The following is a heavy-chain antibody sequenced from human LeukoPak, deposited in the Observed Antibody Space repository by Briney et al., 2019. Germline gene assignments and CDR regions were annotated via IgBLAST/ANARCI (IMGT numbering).Heavy chain of an antibody. CDR2: MNPNNGNT. D-gene: IGHD3-22*01. Sequence: ASVKVSCKASGYTFTSYDINWVRQATGQGLEWMGWMNPNNGNTGYAQKFQGRVTMTRNTSISTAYMELSSLRSEDTAVYYCARVYYDSSGYYYGPLGYWGQGTLVTVSS. V-gene: IGHV1-8*01. CDR1: GYTFTSYD. J-gene: IGHJ4*02. CDR3: ARVYYDSSGYYYGPLGY.